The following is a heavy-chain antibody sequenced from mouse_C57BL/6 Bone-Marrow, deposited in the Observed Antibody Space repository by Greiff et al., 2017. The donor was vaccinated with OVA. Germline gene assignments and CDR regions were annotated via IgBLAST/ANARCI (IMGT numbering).Heavy chain of an antibody. CDR1: GYTFTSYG. CDR3: AREGYGMDY. Sequence: VQRVESGAELARPGASVKLSCKASGYTFTSYGISWVKQRTGQGLEWIGEIYPRSGNTYYNEKFKGKATLTADKSSSTAYMELRSLTSEDSAVYFCAREGYGMDYWGQGTTLTVSS. CDR2: IYPRSGNT. D-gene: IGHD2-1*01. J-gene: IGHJ2*01. V-gene: IGHV1-81*01.